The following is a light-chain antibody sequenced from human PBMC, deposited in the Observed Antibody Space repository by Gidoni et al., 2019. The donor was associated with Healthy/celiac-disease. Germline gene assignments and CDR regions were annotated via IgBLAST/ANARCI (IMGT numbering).Light chain of an antibody. CDR2: AAS. CDR3: QQSYSTFVT. V-gene: IGKV1-39*01. J-gene: IGKJ1*01. CDR1: QSISSY. Sequence: DIQMTQSPSSLSASVGDRVTITCRARQSISSYLNWYQQKPGKAPKLLIYAASSLQSGVPSRFSGSGSGTDFTLTISSLQPEDFATYYCQQSYSTFVTFGQGTKVEIK.